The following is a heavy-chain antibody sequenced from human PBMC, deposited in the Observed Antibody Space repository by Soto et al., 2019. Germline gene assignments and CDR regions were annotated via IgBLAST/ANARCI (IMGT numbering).Heavy chain of an antibody. V-gene: IGHV1-8*01. CDR3: ARGHTTDNWFDP. Sequence: ASVKVSCKASGYSFTSYDINWVRQATGQGLEWVGWMNPNSGHTGFAQEFQGRITMTRNTSITTAYLELSSLRSEDTAVYYCARGHTTDNWFDPWGQGTLVTVSS. J-gene: IGHJ5*02. CDR1: GYSFTSYD. D-gene: IGHD2-2*01. CDR2: MNPNSGHT.